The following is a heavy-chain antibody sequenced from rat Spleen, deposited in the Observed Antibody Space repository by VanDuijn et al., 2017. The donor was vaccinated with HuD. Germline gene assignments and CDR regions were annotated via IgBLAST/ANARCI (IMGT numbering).Heavy chain of an antibody. Sequence: QPGESLKLSCAASGFTFRNYGMHWIRQAPTKGLEWVASISPSGGNTYYRDSVKGRFTISRDNTENTLHLQMDSLRSEDSATYYCARGYYGSNPDNWFAYWGQGTLVTVSS. D-gene: IGHD1-7*01. J-gene: IGHJ3*01. V-gene: IGHV5-19*01. CDR1: GFTFRNYG. CDR2: ISPSGGNT. CDR3: ARGYYGSNPDNWFAY.